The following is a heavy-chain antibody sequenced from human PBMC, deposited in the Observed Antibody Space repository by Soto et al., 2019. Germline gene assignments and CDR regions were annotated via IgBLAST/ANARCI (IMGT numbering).Heavy chain of an antibody. CDR1: GYTFTSYG. D-gene: IGHD2-15*01. V-gene: IGHV1-18*01. CDR3: ARDASDIVVVVAATGYYYYDGMDV. Sequence: ASVKVSCKASGYTFTSYGISWVRQAPGQGLEWMGWISAYNGNTNYAQKLQDRVTMTTDTSTSTAYMELRSRRSDDTAVYYCARDASDIVVVVAATGYYYYDGMDVWGQGTTVTVSS. CDR2: ISAYNGNT. J-gene: IGHJ6*02.